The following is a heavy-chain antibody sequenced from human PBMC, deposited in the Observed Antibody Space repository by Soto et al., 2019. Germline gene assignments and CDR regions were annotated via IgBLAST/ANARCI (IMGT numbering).Heavy chain of an antibody. J-gene: IGHJ4*02. D-gene: IGHD3-22*01. CDR3: ARKTVTDYHHSSASY. V-gene: IGHV3-30*03. CDR1: GFTFSSYG. CDR2: ISYDRSNK. Sequence: QVQLVESGGGVVQPGRSLRLSCAASGFTFSSYGMHWVRQAPGKGLEWVAVISYDRSNKYYADSVKGRFTISRDNSKNTPQLQMNSLRAEATAVYYCARKTVTDYHHSSASYWGQGTLVTVSS.